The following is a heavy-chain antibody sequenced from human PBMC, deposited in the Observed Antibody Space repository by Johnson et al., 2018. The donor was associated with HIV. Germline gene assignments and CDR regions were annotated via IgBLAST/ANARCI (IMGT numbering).Heavy chain of an antibody. J-gene: IGHJ3*02. V-gene: IGHV3-13*01. Sequence: VQLVESGGGVVQPGGSLRLSCAASGFTFSSYDMHWVRQATGKGLEWVSAIGTAGDTYYPGSVKGRFTISRDNAKNSLYLQMNSLRAEDTAVYYCARVDQILDYYDSRAAFDIWGQGTMVTVSS. CDR2: IGTAGDT. CDR1: GFTFSSYD. CDR3: ARVDQILDYYDSRAAFDI. D-gene: IGHD3-22*01.